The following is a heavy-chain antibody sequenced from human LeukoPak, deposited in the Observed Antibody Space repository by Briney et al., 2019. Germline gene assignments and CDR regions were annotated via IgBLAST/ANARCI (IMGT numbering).Heavy chain of an antibody. D-gene: IGHD3-22*01. CDR2: ISAYNGNT. Sequence: GASVKVSCKASGYTLTSYGISWVRQAPGQGLEWMGWISAYNGNTNYAQKLQGRVTMTTDTSTSTAYMELRSLRSDDTAVYYCARAHYYDSSGYSGGYWGQGTLVTVSS. V-gene: IGHV1-18*01. CDR3: ARAHYYDSSGYSGGY. J-gene: IGHJ4*02. CDR1: GYTLTSYG.